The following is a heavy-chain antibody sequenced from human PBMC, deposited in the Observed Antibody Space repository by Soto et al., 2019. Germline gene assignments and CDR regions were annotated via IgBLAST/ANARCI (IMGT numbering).Heavy chain of an antibody. V-gene: IGHV1-18*04. CDR3: ARAATGSYHSAY. J-gene: IGHJ4*02. Sequence: QVQLVQSGPEVKTPGASVRVSSVASGYALTSYGVNWGRRAPGQGLGWMGWIAPHSGRTTYLPKFQGRVTMTADVSTNTAYIELRSLKSDDTGIYFCARAATGSYHSAYWGQGTVVTVSS. D-gene: IGHD3-10*01. CDR2: IAPHSGRT. CDR1: GYALTSYG.